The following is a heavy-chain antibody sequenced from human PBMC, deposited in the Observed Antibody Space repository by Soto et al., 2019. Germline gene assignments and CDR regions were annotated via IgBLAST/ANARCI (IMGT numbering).Heavy chain of an antibody. J-gene: IGHJ4*02. CDR1: GFTFSSYS. D-gene: IGHD6-19*01. CDR3: ASYEDPLGGSGWYGYFDY. V-gene: IGHV3-21*01. CDR2: ISSSSSYI. Sequence: EVQLVESGGGLVKPGGSLRLSCAASGFTFSSYSMNWVRQAPGKGLEWVSSISSSSSYIYYADSVKGRFTISRDNAKNSLYLQLNRLRAEDTAVYYCASYEDPLGGSGWYGYFDYWGQGTLVTVSS.